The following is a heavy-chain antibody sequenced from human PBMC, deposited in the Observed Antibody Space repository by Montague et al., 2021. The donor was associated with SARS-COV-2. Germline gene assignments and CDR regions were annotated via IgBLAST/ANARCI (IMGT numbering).Heavy chain of an antibody. CDR3: AKRYCSGGSCYSGFDP. Sequence: SLSLSFSASGFTFSSYAMSWVRQAPGKGLEWVSAISGSGGSTYYADPVKGRFTISRDNSKNTLYLQINSLRAEDTAVYYCAKRYCSGGSCYSGFDPWGQGTLVTVSS. CDR1: GFTFSSYA. D-gene: IGHD2-15*01. J-gene: IGHJ5*02. CDR2: ISGSGGST. V-gene: IGHV3-23*01.